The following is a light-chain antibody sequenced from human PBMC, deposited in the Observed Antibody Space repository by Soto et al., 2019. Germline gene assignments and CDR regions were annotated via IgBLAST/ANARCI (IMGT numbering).Light chain of an antibody. J-gene: IGLJ2*01. CDR3: QTWGTGMQVV. CDR1: SGHSSYA. V-gene: IGLV4-69*01. CDR2: LDSDGTH. Sequence: QSVLTQSPSASASLGASVKLTCTLSSGHSSYAIAWHQQQPEKGPRFLMKLDSDGTHNKGDGIPDRFSGSSAGTERYLTISSLQSEDEADYYCQTWGTGMQVVFGGGTKVTVL.